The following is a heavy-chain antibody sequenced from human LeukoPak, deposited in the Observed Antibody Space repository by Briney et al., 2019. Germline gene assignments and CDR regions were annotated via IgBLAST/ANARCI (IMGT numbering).Heavy chain of an antibody. Sequence: ASVKVSCKASGYTLTSYDINWVRQATGQGFEWMGWMNPNSGRTGYAQNFQGRITITRNTSISTAYMELSSLRSEDTAVYYCTRDGYYDSSGYYYNFDYWGQGTLVTVSS. D-gene: IGHD3-22*01. CDR2: MNPNSGRT. V-gene: IGHV1-8*01. CDR3: TRDGYYDSSGYYYNFDY. J-gene: IGHJ4*02. CDR1: GYTLTSYD.